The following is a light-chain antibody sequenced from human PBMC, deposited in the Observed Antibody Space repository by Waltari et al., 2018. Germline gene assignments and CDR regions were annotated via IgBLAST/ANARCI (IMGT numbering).Light chain of an antibody. J-gene: IGKJ1*01. V-gene: IGKV3-15*01. CDR1: QNLSSI. CDR2: GAS. Sequence: EVVLTQSPATLAVSPGERATLSCRASQNLSSILAWYQQKPGKAPRLLIYGASTRATGIPARFSGSGSGTEFTLTISSLQSEDFAVYYCQHYNNWPPWTFGQGTKVEIK. CDR3: QHYNNWPPWT.